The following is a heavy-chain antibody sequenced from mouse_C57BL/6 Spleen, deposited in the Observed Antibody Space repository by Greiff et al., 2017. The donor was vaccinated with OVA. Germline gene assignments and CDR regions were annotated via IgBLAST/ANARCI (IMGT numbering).Heavy chain of an antibody. Sequence: EVKVEESGPGLVKPSQSLSLTCSVTGYSITSGYYWNWIRQFPGNKLEWMGYISYDGSNNYNPSLKNRISITRDTSKNQFFLKLNSVTTEDTATYYCARSPPYYGSSYEYYFDYWGQGTTLTVSS. CDR1: GYSITSGYY. CDR2: ISYDGSN. V-gene: IGHV3-6*01. CDR3: ARSPPYYGSSYEYYFDY. D-gene: IGHD1-1*01. J-gene: IGHJ2*01.